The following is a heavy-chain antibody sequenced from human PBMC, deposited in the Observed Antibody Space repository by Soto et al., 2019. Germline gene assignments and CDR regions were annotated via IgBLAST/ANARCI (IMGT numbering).Heavy chain of an antibody. CDR2: ISYDGNSE. D-gene: IGHD3-22*01. Sequence: QVQLVESGGGVVQPGRSLRLSCAASGFTFSTYVMHWVRQAPGKGLEWVAGISYDGNSEHYADSVKGRFTISRDNSKKPLDGQMDTLRVEDTAVYYCATEDHSSGHAGTFQHGGQGTLVTVSS. J-gene: IGHJ1*01. CDR3: ATEDHSSGHAGTFQH. CDR1: GFTFSTYV. V-gene: IGHV3-30-3*01.